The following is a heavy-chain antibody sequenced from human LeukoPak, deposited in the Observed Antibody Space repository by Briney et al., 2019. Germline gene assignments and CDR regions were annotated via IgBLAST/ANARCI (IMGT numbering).Heavy chain of an antibody. CDR3: ARDRDCSSTSCYSWFDP. J-gene: IGHJ5*02. V-gene: IGHV1-2*02. CDR1: GYTFTGYY. Sequence: GASVKVSYKASGYTFTGYYIHWVRQAPGQGLEWMGWINPNSGGTNYAQKFQGRVTMTRDTSISTAYMELSRLRSDDTAVYYCARDRDCSSTSCYSWFDPWGQGTLVTVSS. CDR2: INPNSGGT. D-gene: IGHD2-2*02.